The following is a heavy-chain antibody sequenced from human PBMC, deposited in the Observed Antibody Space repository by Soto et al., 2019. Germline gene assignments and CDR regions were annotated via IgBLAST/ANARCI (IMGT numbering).Heavy chain of an antibody. Sequence: QVQLQESGPGLVKPSGTLSLTCAVSSGSISSSNWWSWVRQPPGKGLEWIGEIYHSGSTNYNPSLKSRVTISVDKSKNQFSLNLSSVTAADTAVYYCARVDSVPYCSGGSCYSNWFDPWGHGTLVTVSS. V-gene: IGHV4-4*02. CDR3: ARVDSVPYCSGGSCYSNWFDP. D-gene: IGHD2-15*01. J-gene: IGHJ5*02. CDR1: SGSISSSNW. CDR2: IYHSGST.